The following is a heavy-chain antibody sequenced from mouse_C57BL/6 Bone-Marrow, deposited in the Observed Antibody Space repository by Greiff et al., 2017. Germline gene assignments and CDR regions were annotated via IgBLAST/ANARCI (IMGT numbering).Heavy chain of an antibody. CDR3: ARYTDYFDY. V-gene: IGHV7-3*01. CDR2: IRNKANGYTT. CDR1: GFTFTDYY. J-gene: IGHJ2*01. Sequence: EVQLVESGGGLVQPGGSLSLSCAASGFTFTDYYMSWVRQPPGKALEWLGFIRNKANGYTTEYSASVKGRFTISRDNSQSILYLQMNALRAEDSATYDCARYTDYFDYWGQGTTLTVSS.